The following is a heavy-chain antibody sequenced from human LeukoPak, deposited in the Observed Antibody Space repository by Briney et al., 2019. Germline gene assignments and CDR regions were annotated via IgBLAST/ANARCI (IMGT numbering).Heavy chain of an antibody. Sequence: PSETLSLTCTVSGGSISGNHYWSWIRQPAGKGLEWIGRISPSGSTKYNPSLKSRVTISVDTSKNQFSLKLRSVTAADTAVYYCAREVLSMVRGVIPKEAWGWFDPWGQGTLVTVSS. J-gene: IGHJ5*02. V-gene: IGHV4-61*02. CDR1: GGSISGNHY. CDR2: ISPSGST. D-gene: IGHD3-10*01. CDR3: AREVLSMVRGVIPKEAWGWFDP.